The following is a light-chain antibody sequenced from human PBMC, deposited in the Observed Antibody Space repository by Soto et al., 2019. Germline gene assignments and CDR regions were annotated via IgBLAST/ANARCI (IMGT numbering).Light chain of an antibody. CDR2: GAS. CDR3: QQYGSSLYT. J-gene: IGKJ2*01. V-gene: IGKV3-20*01. Sequence: EIVLTQSPGTLSLSPGKRATLSCRASQSVSSSHLAWYQQKPGHAPKLLIYGASIRATGIPDRFSGSGSGTDFTLTISRLEPEDFAVYYCQQYGSSLYTFGQGTKLEIK. CDR1: QSVSSSH.